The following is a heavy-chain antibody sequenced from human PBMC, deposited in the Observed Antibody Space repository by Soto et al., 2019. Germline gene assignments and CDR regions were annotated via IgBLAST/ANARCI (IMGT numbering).Heavy chain of an antibody. Sequence: QIQLVQSGAEVKKAGASVKVSCKASGYTFTNYGISWVRQALGQGLEWMGWISAYNDNTNYAQKFQGRVTLTTDTPTRTDYMELRSLTSDDTAVYYCAREGYYYGSGSYSPPRYYGMDVWGQGTTVTVFS. J-gene: IGHJ6*02. CDR2: ISAYNDNT. CDR3: AREGYYYGSGSYSPPRYYGMDV. D-gene: IGHD3-10*01. V-gene: IGHV1-18*01. CDR1: GYTFTNYG.